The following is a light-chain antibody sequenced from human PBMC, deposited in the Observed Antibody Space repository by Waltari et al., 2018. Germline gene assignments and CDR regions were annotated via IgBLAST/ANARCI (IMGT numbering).Light chain of an antibody. J-gene: IGLJ1*01. CDR3: YSTDSSGLGV. V-gene: IGLV3-10*01. Sequence: SDELTQPPSVSVSPGQTARITCSGDALPKKYAHWYQQKSGQDPVVVIYEDNNRPSEIPERFSCSSSGTMATLTISGAQVEDEADYYCYSTDSSGLGVFGTGTKVTVL. CDR1: ALPKKY. CDR2: EDN.